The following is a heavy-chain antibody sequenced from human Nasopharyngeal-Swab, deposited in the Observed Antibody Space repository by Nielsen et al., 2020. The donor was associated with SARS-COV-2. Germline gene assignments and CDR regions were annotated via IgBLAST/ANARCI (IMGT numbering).Heavy chain of an antibody. J-gene: IGHJ4*02. CDR3: VQGTTAPDV. Sequence: GGSLRLSWAACGLAFSAYGMTWVRQAAGKGLEWVSGISRSGGSVDYAGSVKGRFTTSRDNSKNMVYLHMARLRVEDTALYYCVQGTTAPDVWGQGTLVTVSS. D-gene: IGHD1-7*01. CDR1: GLAFSAYG. V-gene: IGHV3-23*01. CDR2: ISRSGGSV.